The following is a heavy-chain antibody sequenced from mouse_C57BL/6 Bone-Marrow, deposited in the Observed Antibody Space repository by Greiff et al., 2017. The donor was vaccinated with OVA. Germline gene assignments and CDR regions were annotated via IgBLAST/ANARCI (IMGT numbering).Heavy chain of an antibody. CDR1: GFTFSSYA. V-gene: IGHV5-4*01. J-gene: IGHJ4*01. CDR2: ISDGGSYT. Sequence: EVHLVESGGGLVKPGGSLKLSCAASGFTFSSYAMSWVRQTPEKRLEWVATISDGGSYTYYPDNVKGRFTISRDNAKNNLYLQMSHMKSEDTAMYYCARDGTAQATFYYAMDYWGQGTSVTVSS. D-gene: IGHD3-2*02. CDR3: ARDGTAQATFYYAMDY.